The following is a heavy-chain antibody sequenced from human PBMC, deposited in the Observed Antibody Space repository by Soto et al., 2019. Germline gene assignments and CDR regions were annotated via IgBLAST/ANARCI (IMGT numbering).Heavy chain of an antibody. D-gene: IGHD2-2*01. CDR1: GFTW. CDR2: IDSDGSST. Sequence: GGSLRLSCAASGFTWMHWVRQRPGKGMEWVSEIDSDGSSTDYADSVKGRFTVSRDNAQNSLFLQMNSLRAEDTAVYYCASLSAPVDHWGQGVLVTVSS. V-gene: IGHV3-74*01. CDR3: ASLSAPVDH. J-gene: IGHJ4*02.